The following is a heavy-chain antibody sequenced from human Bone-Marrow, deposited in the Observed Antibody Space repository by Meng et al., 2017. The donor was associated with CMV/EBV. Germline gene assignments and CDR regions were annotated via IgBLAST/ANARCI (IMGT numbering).Heavy chain of an antibody. J-gene: IGHJ1*01. CDR1: GFTFSSYW. V-gene: IGHV3-7*01. Sequence: GGSLRLSCAASGFTFSSYWMSWVRQAPGKGLEWVANIKQDGSEKYYVDSVKGRFTISRDNAKNSLYLQMNSLRAEDTAVYYCAREDGGDVVVIEQYFQHCGQGTLVTVSS. D-gene: IGHD2-21*01. CDR3: AREDGGDVVVIEQYFQH. CDR2: IKQDGSEK.